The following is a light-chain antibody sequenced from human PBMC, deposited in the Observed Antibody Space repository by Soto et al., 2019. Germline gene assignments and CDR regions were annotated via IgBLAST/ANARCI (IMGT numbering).Light chain of an antibody. Sequence: QLVLTQPPSASGSPGQSVTISCTGTKSDIGVYDFVSWYQHHPGKAPRLIIYEVVQRPSGVPDRFSGSKSGNTASLTVSGLQAADEDDYFCKSYAGSNTYVFGSGTKLTVL. CDR3: KSYAGSNTYV. CDR2: EVV. V-gene: IGLV2-8*01. CDR1: KSDIGVYDF. J-gene: IGLJ1*01.